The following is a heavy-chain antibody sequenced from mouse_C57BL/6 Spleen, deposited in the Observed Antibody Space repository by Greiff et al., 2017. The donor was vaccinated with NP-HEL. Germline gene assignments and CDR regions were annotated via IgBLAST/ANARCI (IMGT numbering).Heavy chain of an antibody. Sequence: EVQLQQSGTVLARPGASVKMSCKTSGYTFTSYWMHWVKQRPGQGLEWIGAIYPGNSDTSYNQKFKGKAKLTAVTSASTAYMELSSLTNEDSAVYYCTTPFDYGSPPWYFDVWGTGTTVTVSS. CDR1: GYTFTSYW. CDR2: IYPGNSDT. V-gene: IGHV1-5*01. CDR3: TTPFDYGSPPWYFDV. J-gene: IGHJ1*03. D-gene: IGHD1-1*01.